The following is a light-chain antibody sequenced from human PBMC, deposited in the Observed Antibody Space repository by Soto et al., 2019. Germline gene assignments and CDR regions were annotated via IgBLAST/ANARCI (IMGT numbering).Light chain of an antibody. CDR3: AAWDDSLSGLCV. CDR2: RNN. Sequence: QSVLTRAPSASGTPGQRVSISCSGSSSNIGSHFVYWYQQLPGTAPKLLIYRNNQRPSGVPDRFSGSKSGTSASLAISGLRSEDEADYYCAAWDDSLSGLCVFGTGTKVTVL. J-gene: IGLJ1*01. V-gene: IGLV1-47*01. CDR1: SSNIGSHF.